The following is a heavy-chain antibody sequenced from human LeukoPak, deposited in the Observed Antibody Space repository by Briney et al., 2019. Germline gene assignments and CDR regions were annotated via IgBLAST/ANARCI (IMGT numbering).Heavy chain of an antibody. J-gene: IGHJ4*02. CDR3: GRHAGYCSGDSCYFDY. D-gene: IGHD2-15*01. V-gene: IGHV5-51*01. CDR2: IYPGDSDT. Sequence: GESLKISCKGSGYRFTINWIGWVRQMPGKGLEWMGIIYPGDSDTRYSPSFQGQVTISADKSISTAYLQWSSLKASDTAMYYCGRHAGYCSGDSCYFDYWGQGTLVTVSS. CDR1: GYRFTINW.